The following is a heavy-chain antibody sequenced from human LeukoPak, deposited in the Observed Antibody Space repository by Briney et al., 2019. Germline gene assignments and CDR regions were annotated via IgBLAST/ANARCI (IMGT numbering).Heavy chain of an antibody. CDR1: GGSISSYY. D-gene: IGHD1-26*01. CDR3: TRVGATSRPAFDI. Sequence: SETLSLTCAVSGGSISSYYWSWIRQPPGKGLEWIGYIYYRGSTDYNPSLKSRVTISIDTSKNQFSLKLSSVTAADTAVYYCTRVGATSRPAFDIWGQGTMVTVSS. CDR2: IYYRGST. V-gene: IGHV4-59*01. J-gene: IGHJ3*02.